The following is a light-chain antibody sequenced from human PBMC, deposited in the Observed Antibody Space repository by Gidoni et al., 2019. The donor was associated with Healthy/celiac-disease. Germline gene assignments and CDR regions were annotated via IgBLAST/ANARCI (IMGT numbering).Light chain of an antibody. V-gene: IGKV2-28*01. J-gene: IGKJ4*01. CDR1: QSLLHSNGYNY. Sequence: DIVMTQSPLSLPVTPGEPASISCRSSQSLLHSNGYNYLDWYLQKPGQSPQLLIYLGSNRASGVPDRFSGSGSGKDFTLKISRVEAEDAGVYYCMQALQTPQLTFGGGTKVEIK. CDR3: MQALQTPQLT. CDR2: LGS.